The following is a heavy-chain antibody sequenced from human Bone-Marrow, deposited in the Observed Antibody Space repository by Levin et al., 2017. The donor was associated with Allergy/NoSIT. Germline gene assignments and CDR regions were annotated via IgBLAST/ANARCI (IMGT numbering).Heavy chain of an antibody. D-gene: IGHD2-2*01. Sequence: SVKVSCKASGGTFSSYAISWVRQAPGQGLEWMGGIIPIFGTANYAQKFQGRVTITADESTSTAYMELSSLRSEDTAVYYCARPAATSGDYYYGMDGWGQGTTVTVSS. CDR1: GGTFSSYA. V-gene: IGHV1-69*13. CDR3: ARPAATSGDYYYGMDG. CDR2: IIPIFGTA. J-gene: IGHJ6*02.